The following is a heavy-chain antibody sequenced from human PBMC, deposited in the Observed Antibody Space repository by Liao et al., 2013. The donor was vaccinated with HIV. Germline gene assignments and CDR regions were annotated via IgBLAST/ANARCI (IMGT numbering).Heavy chain of an antibody. CDR1: GDSISNSF. J-gene: IGHJ3*01. CDR2: LYATGST. D-gene: IGHD4-23*01. CDR3: ASAELHFDV. Sequence: QVQLQESGPGLLKPSETLSLTCTVSGDSISNSFWSWIRQPAGKGLEWIGRLYATGSTNFNPSLKSRVTMSVDTSKNQFSLRLSSVTAADTAIYYCASAELHFDVWGQGTLVTVSS. V-gene: IGHV4-4*07.